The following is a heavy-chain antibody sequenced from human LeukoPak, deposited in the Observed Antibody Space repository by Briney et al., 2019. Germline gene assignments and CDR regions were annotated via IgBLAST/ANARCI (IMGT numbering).Heavy chain of an antibody. V-gene: IGHV3-30*02. J-gene: IGHJ4*02. Sequence: GGSRRLSCAASGFTFSSYGMHWVRQAPGKGLEWVAFIRYDGSNKYYADSVKGRFTISRDNSKNTLYLQMNSLRAEDTAVYYCAKELAVASPFDYWGQGTLVTVSS. CDR1: GFTFSSYG. D-gene: IGHD6-19*01. CDR3: AKELAVASPFDY. CDR2: IRYDGSNK.